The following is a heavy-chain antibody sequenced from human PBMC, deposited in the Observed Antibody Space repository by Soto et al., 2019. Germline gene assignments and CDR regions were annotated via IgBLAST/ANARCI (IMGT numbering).Heavy chain of an antibody. CDR2: INPNSGGT. D-gene: IGHD4-4*01. V-gene: IGHV1-2*04. Sequence: GASVKVSCKASGYTFTGYYMHWVRQAPGQGLEWMGWINPNSGGTNYAQKFQGWVTMTRDTSISTAYMELSRLRSDDTAVYYCARDHYSNYYYYGMDVWGQGTTVTVSS. CDR3: ARDHYSNYYYYGMDV. J-gene: IGHJ6*02. CDR1: GYTFTGYY.